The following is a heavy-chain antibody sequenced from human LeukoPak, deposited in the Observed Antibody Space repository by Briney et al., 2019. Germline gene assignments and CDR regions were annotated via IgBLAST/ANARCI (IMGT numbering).Heavy chain of an antibody. J-gene: IGHJ4*02. CDR2: ISSSSSYI. Sequence: GGSLRLSCAASGFTFSSYSMNWVRQPPRKGLEWVSSISSSSSYIYYEDSVKDRFTISRDNAKNSLYLQMNSLRAEDTAVYYCARDEGADYWGQGTLVTVSS. CDR1: GFTFSSYS. V-gene: IGHV3-21*01. D-gene: IGHD3-16*01. CDR3: ARDEGADY.